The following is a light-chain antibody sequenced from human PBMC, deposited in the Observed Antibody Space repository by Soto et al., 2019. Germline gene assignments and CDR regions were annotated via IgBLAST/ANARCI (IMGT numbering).Light chain of an antibody. CDR1: RDIHTF. V-gene: IGKV1-27*01. J-gene: IGKJ3*01. Sequence: DIQMTQSPPSLSASVGDRVTITCRASRDIHTFLAWYQQKPGEVPKLLVYAASTLQSGLPSRFFGSGSGTDFTLSITSLHPEDVATYYCHKYNAAPFTFGPGTKVDIK. CDR2: AAS. CDR3: HKYNAAPFT.